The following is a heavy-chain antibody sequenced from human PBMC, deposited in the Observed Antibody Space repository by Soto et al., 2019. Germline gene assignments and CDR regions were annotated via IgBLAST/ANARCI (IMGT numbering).Heavy chain of an antibody. D-gene: IGHD3-10*01. V-gene: IGHV1-8*01. CDR3: ARCMSDGFGDVS. J-gene: IGHJ5*02. CDR2: MGPNSGNT. Sequence: QVQLVQSGAEVKKPGASVKVSCKTSGYTFTNYDINWVRQAPGQGLEWMGWMGPNSGNTGFAPKFQGRVTLTRNTSITTAYMELSSLRSEDTAVYYCARCMSDGFGDVSWGQGTLVTVSS. CDR1: GYTFTNYD.